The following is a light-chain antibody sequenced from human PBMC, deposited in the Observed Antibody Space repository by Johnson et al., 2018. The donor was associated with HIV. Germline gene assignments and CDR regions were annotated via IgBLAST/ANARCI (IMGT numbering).Light chain of an antibody. J-gene: IGLJ1*01. V-gene: IGLV1-51*02. CDR3: GTWDSSLSTGGV. CDR1: SSNIGTNY. CDR2: ENN. Sequence: QSVLTQPPSVSAAPGQNVTISCSGGSSNIGTNYVSWYQQFPGTAPKLLIYENNERPSGIPDRFSGSKSGTSATLGITGLQTWDEADYYCGTWDSSLSTGGVFGTGTKVTVL.